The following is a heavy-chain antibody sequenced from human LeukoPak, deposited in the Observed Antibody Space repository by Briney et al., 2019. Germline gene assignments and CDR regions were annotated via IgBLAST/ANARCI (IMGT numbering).Heavy chain of an antibody. J-gene: IGHJ4*02. D-gene: IGHD2-15*01. Sequence: GGSLRLSCAASGFTFNSYPMHWVRQAPGKGLEWVAVISYVGTNKYYADSVKGRFTISRDNSRNTLYLQMNSLRAEDTAVYYCAREVGGGFAYWGQGTLVTVSS. CDR2: ISYVGTNK. CDR1: GFTFNSYP. CDR3: AREVGGGFAY. V-gene: IGHV3-30-3*01.